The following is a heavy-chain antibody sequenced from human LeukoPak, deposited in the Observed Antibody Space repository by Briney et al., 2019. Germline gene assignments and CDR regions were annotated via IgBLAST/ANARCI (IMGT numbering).Heavy chain of an antibody. D-gene: IGHD3-9*01. J-gene: IGHJ5*02. CDR3: ARDKGVAYYDILTGYSFTNWFDP. Sequence: PSETLSLTCTVSGGSISSYYWSWIRQPPGEGLEWIWYIYYSGGTHYNPSLKSRVTISVDTSKSQFSLKLSSVTAADTAVYYCARDKGVAYYDILTGYSFTNWFDPWGQGTLVTVSS. CDR2: IYYSGGT. CDR1: GGSISSYY. V-gene: IGHV4-59*01.